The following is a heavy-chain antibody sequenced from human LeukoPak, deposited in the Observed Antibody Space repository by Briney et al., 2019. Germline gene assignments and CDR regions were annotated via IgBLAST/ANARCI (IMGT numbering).Heavy chain of an antibody. V-gene: IGHV3-74*01. CDR2: ICPDGTGI. CDR3: VRDFRSADY. Sequence: GGSLRLCCAASGFIFSLYCMHWVRQAPGKGPMWVSRICPDGTGISYADSVKARFTTSRDNAKNTVYLQMNGLREEDTAVYYCVRDFRSADYWGQGTLVTVSS. J-gene: IGHJ4*02. CDR1: GFIFSLYC.